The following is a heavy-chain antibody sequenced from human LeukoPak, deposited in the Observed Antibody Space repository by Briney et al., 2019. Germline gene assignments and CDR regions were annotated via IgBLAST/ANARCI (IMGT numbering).Heavy chain of an antibody. D-gene: IGHD2-15*01. V-gene: IGHV1-18*01. CDR2: ISTYSGNT. J-gene: IGHJ5*02. CDR1: GYTFTNFG. CDR3: AREVKGYIVVNWFDP. Sequence: GASVKVSCKASGYTFTNFGISWVRQAPGQGLEWMGWISTYSGNTNYAQKLQGRVTMTTDTSTSTAYMELRSLRSDDTAVYYCAREVKGYIVVNWFDPWGQGTLVTVSS.